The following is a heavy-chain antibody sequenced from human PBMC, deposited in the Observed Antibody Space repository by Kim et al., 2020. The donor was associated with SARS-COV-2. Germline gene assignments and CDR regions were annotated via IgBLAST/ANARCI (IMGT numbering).Heavy chain of an antibody. J-gene: IGHJ6*02. Sequence: ASVKVSCKASGYTFISYGISWVRQAPGQGLEWMGWISAYNGYTNYAQNLQGRVTMTTDTSTRTAYMELRSLRSDDTAMYYCAREGYYYGSGTYKPPNYYGMDVWGQGTTVTVSS. CDR3: AREGYYYGSGTYKPPNYYGMDV. CDR1: GYTFISYG. CDR2: ISAYNGYT. D-gene: IGHD3-10*01. V-gene: IGHV1-18*01.